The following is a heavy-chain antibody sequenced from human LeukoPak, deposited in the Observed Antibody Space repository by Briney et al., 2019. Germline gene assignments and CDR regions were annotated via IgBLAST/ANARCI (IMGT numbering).Heavy chain of an antibody. CDR2: INPSGGST. D-gene: IGHD1-26*01. CDR3: ASLTVGATLFDY. J-gene: IGHJ4*02. Sequence: ASVKVSCKASGYTFTSYYMHWVRQAPGQGLEWMGMINPSGGSTSYAQKFQGRVTMTRDTSTSTVYMELSSLRSEDTAVYYCASLTVGATLFDYWGQGTLVTVSS. V-gene: IGHV1-46*01. CDR1: GYTFTSYY.